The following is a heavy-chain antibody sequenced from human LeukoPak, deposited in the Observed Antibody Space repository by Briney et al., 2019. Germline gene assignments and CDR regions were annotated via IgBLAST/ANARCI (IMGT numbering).Heavy chain of an antibody. CDR2: IYYSGST. J-gene: IGHJ4*02. Sequence: SETLSLTCTVSGGSISSSSYYWGWIRQPPGKGLEWIGSIYYSGSTYYNPSLKSRVTISVDTSKNQFSLKLSSVTAADTAVYYCARGGRGVDLTGYPKTPPYYFDYWGQGTLVTVSS. D-gene: IGHD3-9*01. CDR3: ARGGRGVDLTGYPKTPPYYFDY. CDR1: GGSISSSSYY. V-gene: IGHV4-39*07.